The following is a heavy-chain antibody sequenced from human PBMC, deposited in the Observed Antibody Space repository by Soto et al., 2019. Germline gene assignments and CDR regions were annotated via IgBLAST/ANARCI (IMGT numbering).Heavy chain of an antibody. J-gene: IGHJ6*02. CDR2: IYHSRST. CDR1: GGSISSSSYY. D-gene: IGHD4-4*01. Sequence: SETLSRPCTVSGGSISSSSYYWGWIRQPPGKELKWIGCIYHSRSTYYNPSLKSRFTISVDTSNNQCSPKLSSVTSADTAVYYCARQIDYSNYPPLWYYYSGMDVWGQGTTVTVSS. V-gene: IGHV4-39*01. CDR3: ARQIDYSNYPPLWYYYSGMDV.